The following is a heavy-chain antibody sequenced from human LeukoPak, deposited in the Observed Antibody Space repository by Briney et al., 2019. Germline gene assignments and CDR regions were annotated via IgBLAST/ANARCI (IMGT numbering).Heavy chain of an antibody. CDR1: GFTVSSNY. CDR3: ARDYCSGGSCYSGAFDI. Sequence: PGGSLRLSCAASGFTVSSNYMSWVRQAPGKGLEWVSVIYSGGSTHYADSVKGRFTISRDNSKNTLYLQMNSLRAEDTAVYYCARDYCSGGSCYSGAFDIWGQGTMVTVSS. J-gene: IGHJ3*02. V-gene: IGHV3-53*01. D-gene: IGHD2-15*01. CDR2: IYSGGST.